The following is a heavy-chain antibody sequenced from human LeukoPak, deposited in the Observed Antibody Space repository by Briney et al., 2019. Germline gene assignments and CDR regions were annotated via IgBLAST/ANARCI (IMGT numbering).Heavy chain of an antibody. Sequence: GGSLRLSCAASGFTFSSYWMSWVRQAPGKGLEWVSSISSSSSYIYYADSVKGRFTISRDNAKNSLYLQMNSLRAEDTAVYYCARDSAPLDAAAGYYYYYYGMDVWGQGTTVTVSS. CDR1: GFTFSSYW. CDR2: ISSSSSYI. J-gene: IGHJ6*02. CDR3: ARDSAPLDAAAGYYYYYYGMDV. V-gene: IGHV3-21*01. D-gene: IGHD6-13*01.